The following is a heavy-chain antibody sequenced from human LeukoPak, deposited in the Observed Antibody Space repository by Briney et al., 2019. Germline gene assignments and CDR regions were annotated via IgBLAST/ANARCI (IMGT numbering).Heavy chain of an antibody. V-gene: IGHV3-48*04. J-gene: IGHJ4*02. Sequence: GGSLRLSCAASGFTFSSYTMNWVRQAPGKGLEWVSHIGTSSSTIYYADSVRGRFTISRDNAKNSLYLQMNSLRVEDTAVYYCARGGDYWGQGTLVTVSS. CDR1: GFTFSSYT. CDR2: IGTSSSTI. CDR3: ARGGDY.